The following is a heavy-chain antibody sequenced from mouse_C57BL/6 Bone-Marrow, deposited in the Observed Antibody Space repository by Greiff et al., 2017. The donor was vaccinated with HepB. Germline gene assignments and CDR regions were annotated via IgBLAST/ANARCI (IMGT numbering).Heavy chain of an antibody. V-gene: IGHV1-69*01. D-gene: IGHD1-1*01. CDR1: GYTFTSYW. Sequence: QVQLQQPGAELVMPGASVKLSCKASGYTFTSYWMHWVKQRPGQGLEWIGEIDPSDSYTNYNQKFKGKSTLTVDKSSSTAYMQLSSLTSEDSAVCYCARGGTVVARNFDYWGQGTTLTVSS. J-gene: IGHJ2*01. CDR3: ARGGTVVARNFDY. CDR2: IDPSDSYT.